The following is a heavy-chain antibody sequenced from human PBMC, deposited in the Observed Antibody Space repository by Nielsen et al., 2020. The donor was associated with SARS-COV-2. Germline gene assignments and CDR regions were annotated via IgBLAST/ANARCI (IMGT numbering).Heavy chain of an antibody. D-gene: IGHD1-26*01. CDR1: GYTFTGYY. CDR2: INAGNGNT. J-gene: IGHJ4*02. V-gene: IGHV1-3*01. Sequence: ASVKVSCKASGYTFTGYYMHWVRQAPGQGLEWMGWINAGNGNTKYSQKFQGRVTITRDTSASTAYMEMSSLRSEDTAVYYCATSESYYDYFDYWGQGTLVTVSS. CDR3: ATSESYYDYFDY.